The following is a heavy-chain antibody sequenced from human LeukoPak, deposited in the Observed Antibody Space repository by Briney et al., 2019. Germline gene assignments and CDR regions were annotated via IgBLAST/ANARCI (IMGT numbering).Heavy chain of an antibody. V-gene: IGHV1-46*01. Sequence: GASVKVSCKASGYTFTSYYMHWVRQAPGQGLEWMGIINPSGGSTSYAQKFQGRVTMTRDMSTSTVYMELSRLRSDDTAVYYCARVPYIYRHDYYMDVWGKGTTVTISS. J-gene: IGHJ6*03. CDR3: ARVPYIYRHDYYMDV. CDR2: INPSGGST. CDR1: GYTFTSYY. D-gene: IGHD3-16*01.